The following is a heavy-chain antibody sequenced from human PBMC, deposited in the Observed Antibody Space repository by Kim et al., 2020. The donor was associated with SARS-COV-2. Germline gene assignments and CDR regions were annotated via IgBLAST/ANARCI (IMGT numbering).Heavy chain of an antibody. J-gene: IGHJ6*02. D-gene: IGHD5-18*01. Sequence: RFTISRDNSKNTLYLQMNSLRAEDTAVYYCAKDSRYSYGWNYYYYGMDVWGQGTTVTVSS. V-gene: IGHV3-23*01. CDR3: AKDSRYSYGWNYYYYGMDV.